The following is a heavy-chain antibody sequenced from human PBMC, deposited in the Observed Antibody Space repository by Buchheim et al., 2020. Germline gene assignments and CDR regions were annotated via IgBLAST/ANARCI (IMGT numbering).Heavy chain of an antibody. J-gene: IGHJ5*02. CDR1: GFTFSSYS. CDR2: ISGSGGST. CDR3: AKVGYCSSTSCGILNWFDP. V-gene: IGHV3-23*04. Sequence: EVQLVESGGGLVQPGGSLRLSCAASGFTFSSYSMNWVRQAPGKGLEWVSAISGSGGSTYYADSVKGRFTISRDNSKNTLYLQMNSLRAEDTAVYYCAKVGYCSSTSCGILNWFDPWGQGTL. D-gene: IGHD2-2*01.